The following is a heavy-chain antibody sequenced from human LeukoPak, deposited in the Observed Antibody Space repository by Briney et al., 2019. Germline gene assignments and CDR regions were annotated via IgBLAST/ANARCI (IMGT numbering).Heavy chain of an antibody. CDR2: INHSGST. J-gene: IGHJ4*02. Sequence: SETLTLTCAVYGGSFSGYYWSWIRQPPGKGLEWIGEINHSGSTNYNPSLKSRVTISVDTSKNQFSLKLSSVTAADTAVYYCARGYGTDFDYWGQGTLVTVSS. V-gene: IGHV4-34*01. D-gene: IGHD4-17*01. CDR3: ARGYGTDFDY. CDR1: GGSFSGYY.